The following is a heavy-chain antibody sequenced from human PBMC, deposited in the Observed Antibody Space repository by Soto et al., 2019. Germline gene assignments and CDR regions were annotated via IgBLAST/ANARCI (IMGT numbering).Heavy chain of an antibody. D-gene: IGHD3-10*01. CDR2: ILYDGRNK. CDR3: ARESSITSSVFFDY. CDR1: GFTFSRYV. V-gene: IGHV3-30*04. J-gene: IGHJ4*02. Sequence: QVQLVESGGGVVQPGRSLRLSCAASGFTFSRYVMHWVRQAPGKGLEWVAVILYDGRNKYCADSVKGRFTISRDNANNTLYLQMNSLTGEDTAVYYCARESSITSSVFFDYWGQGTLVTVSS.